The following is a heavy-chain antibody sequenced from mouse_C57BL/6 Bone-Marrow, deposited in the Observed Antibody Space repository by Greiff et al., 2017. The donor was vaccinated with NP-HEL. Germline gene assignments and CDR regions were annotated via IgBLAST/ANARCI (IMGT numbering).Heavy chain of an antibody. CDR2: ISDGGSYT. Sequence: EVHLVESGGGLVKPGGSLKLSCAASGFTFSSYAMSWVRQTPEKRLEWVATISDGGSYTYYPDNVKGRFTISRDNAKNNLYLQMSHLKSEDTAMYYCARERGGYDYYFDYWGQGTTLTVSS. J-gene: IGHJ2*01. CDR3: ARERGGYDYYFDY. V-gene: IGHV5-4*01. D-gene: IGHD2-4*01. CDR1: GFTFSSYA.